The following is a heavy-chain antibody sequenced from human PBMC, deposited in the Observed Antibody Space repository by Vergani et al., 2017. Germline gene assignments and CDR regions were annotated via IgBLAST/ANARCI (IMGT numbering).Heavy chain of an antibody. CDR1: GGTFSSYA. J-gene: IGHJ4*02. CDR3: ARGSSGWYFSNY. D-gene: IGHD6-19*01. Sequence: QVQLVQSGAEVKKPGSSVKVSCKASGGTFSSYAISWVRQAPGQGLEWMGRIIPILGTANYAQKFQGRVTITADESTSTAYMELSSLRAEDTAVYYCARGSSGWYFSNYWGQGTLVTVSS. CDR2: IIPILGTA. V-gene: IGHV1-69*11.